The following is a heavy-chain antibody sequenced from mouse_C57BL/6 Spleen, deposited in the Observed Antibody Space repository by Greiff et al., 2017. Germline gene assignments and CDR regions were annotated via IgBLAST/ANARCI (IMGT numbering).Heavy chain of an antibody. CDR2: ISSGSSTI. CDR3: ARSSGYRGAMDY. V-gene: IGHV5-17*01. Sequence: EVKLMESGGGLAKPGGSLKLSCAASGFTFSDYGMHWVRQAPEKGLEWVAYISSGSSTIYYAAPVKGRFTISSDNAKNTLFLQMTSLRSEDTAMYYCARSSGYRGAMDYWGQGTSVTVAS. J-gene: IGHJ4*01. CDR1: GFTFSDYG. D-gene: IGHD3-2*02.